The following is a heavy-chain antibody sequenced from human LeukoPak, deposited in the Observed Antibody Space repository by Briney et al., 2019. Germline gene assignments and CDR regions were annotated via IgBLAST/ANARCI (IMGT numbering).Heavy chain of an antibody. V-gene: IGHV1-46*01. CDR1: GYTFTNYY. D-gene: IGHD2-2*02. CDR3: ARDPTDCSTTSCYTINWFDP. J-gene: IGHJ5*02. Sequence: ASVKVSCKASGYTFTNYYMHWVRQAPGQGLEWMGIINPSGGSTNYAQRFQGRVTMTTDTSTSTVYMELSSLRSDDTAVYYCARDPTDCSTTSCYTINWFDPWGQGTLVTVSS. CDR2: INPSGGST.